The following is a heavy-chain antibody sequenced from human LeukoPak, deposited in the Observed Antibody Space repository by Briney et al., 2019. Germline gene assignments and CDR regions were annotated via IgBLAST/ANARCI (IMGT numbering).Heavy chain of an antibody. CDR3: ATSGWWGYFDY. CDR1: GFTFSSYW. J-gene: IGHJ4*02. V-gene: IGHV3-74*01. D-gene: IGHD6-19*01. Sequence: GGSLRLSCVASGFTFSSYWMHWVRQDPRKGLVWVSRINGDGRNINYADSVRGRFTISRDNSKNTLYLLMNSLRAEDTAVYYCATSGWWGYFDYWGQGTLVTVSS. CDR2: INGDGRNI.